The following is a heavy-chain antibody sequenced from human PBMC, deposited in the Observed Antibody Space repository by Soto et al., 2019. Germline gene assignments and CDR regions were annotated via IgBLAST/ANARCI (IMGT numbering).Heavy chain of an antibody. CDR1: GYSFTSYW. J-gene: IGHJ3*02. D-gene: IGHD3-22*01. V-gene: IGHV5-10-1*01. CDR3: ASGWGSSGYDDAFDI. Sequence: PGESLKISCKGSGYSFTSYWTSWVRQMPGKGLEWMGRIDPSDSYTNYSPSFQGHVTISADKSISTAYLQWSSLKASDTAMYYCASGWGSSGYDDAFDIWGQGTMVTVSS. CDR2: IDPSDSYT.